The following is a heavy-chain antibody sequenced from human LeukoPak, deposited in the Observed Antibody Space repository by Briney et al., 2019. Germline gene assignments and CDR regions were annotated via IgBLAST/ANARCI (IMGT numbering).Heavy chain of an antibody. CDR3: VRDDSSGYYYFDY. D-gene: IGHD3-22*01. CDR1: GFTFSSYW. Sequence: GGSLRLSCAASGFTFSSYWMSWVRQAPGKGLERVANINQDGSEKYYVDSVKGRFSISRGNAKNSLYLQMNSLRAEDTAVYYCVRDDSSGYYYFDYWGQGTQVTVSS. J-gene: IGHJ4*02. V-gene: IGHV3-7*01. CDR2: INQDGSEK.